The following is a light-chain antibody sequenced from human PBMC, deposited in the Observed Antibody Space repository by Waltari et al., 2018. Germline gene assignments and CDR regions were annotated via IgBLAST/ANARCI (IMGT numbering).Light chain of an antibody. CDR3: QMYGRLPVT. J-gene: IGKJ1*01. CDR2: DTS. V-gene: IGKV3-20*01. CDR1: QSVSRS. Sequence: EIVFTPSPGTLSLSPGVRAHLSCRASQSVSRSLAWYQRKPGQAPRLLIYDTSNRATGIPERFSGSGSGTDFSLTISRLEPEDFAVYYCQMYGRLPVTFGQGTKVEIK.